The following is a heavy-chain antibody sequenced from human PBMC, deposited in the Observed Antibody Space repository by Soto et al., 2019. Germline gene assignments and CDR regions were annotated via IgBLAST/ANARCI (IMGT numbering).Heavy chain of an antibody. CDR3: ARDQGGEFLKGSGMDV. CDR2: IYYSGET. J-gene: IGHJ6*02. Sequence: QVQLQESGPGLVKPSETLSLTCTVSGDSISRYYWSWIRLSPGKGLEWIGYIYYSGETNYNPSVKSRVTFSVDRTKNQFSLKLSSVTAADTAVYYCARDQGGEFLKGSGMDVWGQGTTVTVSS. CDR1: GDSISRYY. V-gene: IGHV4-59*01. D-gene: IGHD3-10*01.